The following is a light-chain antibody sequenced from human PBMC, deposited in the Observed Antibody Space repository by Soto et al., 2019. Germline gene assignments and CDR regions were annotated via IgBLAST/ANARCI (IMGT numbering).Light chain of an antibody. CDR2: GAS. V-gene: IGKV3-15*01. J-gene: IGKJ4*01. Sequence: EIVMTQSPATLSVSPGERTTLSCRASQSVSRILAWYQQKPGQAPRLLIYGASTRATGIPVRFSGSGSGTDFTLTISSLEPEDFAVYYCQQRINWPPVTFGGGTKVDIK. CDR3: QQRINWPPVT. CDR1: QSVSRI.